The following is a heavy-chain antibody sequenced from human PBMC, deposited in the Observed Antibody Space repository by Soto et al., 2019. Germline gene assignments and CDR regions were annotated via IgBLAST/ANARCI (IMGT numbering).Heavy chain of an antibody. CDR3: ARLAYDANGFNVYGDDAFDI. CDR2: ISHTGTA. Sequence: SETLSLPCAVYGGSFSDHYWRWIRQPPRKGLEWIGTISHTGTAYYNPSLESRVAVSVGTSENQFSLNLSSVTAADTAVYYCARLAYDANGFNVYGDDAFDIWGQGTMVTVS. D-gene: IGHD3-22*01. J-gene: IGHJ3*02. CDR1: GGSFSDHY. V-gene: IGHV4-34*01.